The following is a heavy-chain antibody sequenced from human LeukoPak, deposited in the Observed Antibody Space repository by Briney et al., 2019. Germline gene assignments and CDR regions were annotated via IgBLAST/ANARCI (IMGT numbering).Heavy chain of an antibody. J-gene: IGHJ4*02. D-gene: IGHD3-10*01. V-gene: IGHV4-59*11. Sequence: SETLSLTCTVSGGSISSHYWSWIRRPPGKGLEWIGYIYYSGSTNYNPSLKSRVTISVDTSKNQFSLKLSSVTAADTAVYYCASSRGVRGVRFDYWGQGTLATVSS. CDR2: IYYSGST. CDR3: ASSRGVRGVRFDY. CDR1: GGSISSHY.